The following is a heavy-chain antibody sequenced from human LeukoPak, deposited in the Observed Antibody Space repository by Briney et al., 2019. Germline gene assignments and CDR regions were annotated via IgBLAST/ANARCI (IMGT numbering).Heavy chain of an antibody. Sequence: PGGCLRLSCAASGFTFSSYWMSCVRHPAGKWLEWVANIKEDGSDKYYVDSVKGRFTISRDNAKNSRYLQINSLRAEDTAVYHGARKTVVGSSFDYWGQGTPVTVSS. CDR2: IKEDGSDK. V-gene: IGHV3-7*03. CDR3: ARKTVVGSSFDY. J-gene: IGHJ4*02. CDR1: GFTFSSYW. D-gene: IGHD4-23*01.